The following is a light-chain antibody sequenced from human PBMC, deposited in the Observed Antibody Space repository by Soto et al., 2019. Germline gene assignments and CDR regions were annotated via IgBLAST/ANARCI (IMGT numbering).Light chain of an antibody. Sequence: DIQMTQSPSSLSASVGDRVTVTCRASQDIRNVLDWYQQKPGKAPKRLIYAASSLRGGVPSRFSGSASGTEFTLTISSLQPEDFATYYCVQHHSFPITFGGGTKVEIK. CDR1: QDIRNV. CDR2: AAS. CDR3: VQHHSFPIT. V-gene: IGKV1-17*01. J-gene: IGKJ4*01.